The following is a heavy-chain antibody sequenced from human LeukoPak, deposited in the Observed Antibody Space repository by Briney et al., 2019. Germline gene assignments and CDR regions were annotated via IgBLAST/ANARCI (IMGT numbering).Heavy chain of an antibody. CDR3: ARLFNYGSGSAYFDY. CDR2: INHSGST. CDR1: GGSFSGYY. V-gene: IGHV4-34*01. Sequence: SETLSLTCAVYGGSFSGYYWSWIRQPPGKGLEWIGEINHSGSTNYNPSLKSRVTISVDTSKNQFSLKLSSVTAADTAVYYCARLFNYGSGSAYFDYWGQGTLVTVSS. D-gene: IGHD3-10*01. J-gene: IGHJ4*02.